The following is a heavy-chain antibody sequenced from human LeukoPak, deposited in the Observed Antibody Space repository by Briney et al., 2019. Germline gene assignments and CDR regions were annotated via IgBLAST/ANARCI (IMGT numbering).Heavy chain of an antibody. CDR1: GGSISTDY. Sequence: PSETLSLTCTVSGGSISTDYWSWIRQPPGKGLEWMGYIYYSGSTNYNPSLKSRVTISVDTSKNQFSLKLNSVTAADTALDYCARVLEMRTHAFDIWGQGTMITVSS. J-gene: IGHJ3*02. D-gene: IGHD5-24*01. V-gene: IGHV4-59*01. CDR2: IYYSGST. CDR3: ARVLEMRTHAFDI.